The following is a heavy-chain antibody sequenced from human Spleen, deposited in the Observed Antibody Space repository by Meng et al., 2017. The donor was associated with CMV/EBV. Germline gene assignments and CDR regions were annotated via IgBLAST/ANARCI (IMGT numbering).Heavy chain of an antibody. Sequence: ASVKVSCKASGYTFTTYYIHWVRQAPGQGLEWMGWINSNSGGTNYAQKFQGRVSMTRDTSITTAYMDLSWLTSDDTAVYYCARQFSSSPSTADGDYWGQGSLVTVSS. V-gene: IGHV1-2*02. CDR2: INSNSGGT. J-gene: IGHJ4*02. D-gene: IGHD6-6*01. CDR1: GYTFTTYY. CDR3: ARQFSSSPSTADGDY.